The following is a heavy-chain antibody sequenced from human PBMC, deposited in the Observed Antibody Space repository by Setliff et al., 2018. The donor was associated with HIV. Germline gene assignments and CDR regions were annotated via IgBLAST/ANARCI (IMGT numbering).Heavy chain of an antibody. D-gene: IGHD1-26*01. V-gene: IGHV3-7*01. CDR3: ARDPGWGALDH. J-gene: IGHJ5*02. CDR1: GFNFSDW. CDR2: IKEDGDVK. Sequence: PGGSLRLSCSTSGFNFSDWMSWVRQAPGKGLEWVALIKEDGDVKNYVDSVKGRFTISRDNAKNSLYLQMNSLRAEDTAVYYCARDPGWGALDHWGQGAPVTVSS.